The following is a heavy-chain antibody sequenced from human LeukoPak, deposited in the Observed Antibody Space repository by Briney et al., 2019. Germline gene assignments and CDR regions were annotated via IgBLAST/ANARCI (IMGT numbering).Heavy chain of an antibody. CDR3: ATGRTIVVVPAAMPDY. V-gene: IGHV3-23*01. CDR2: ISGSGGST. D-gene: IGHD2-2*01. Sequence: GGSLRLSCAASGFAFSSYAMSWVRQAPGKGLEWVSAISGSGGSTYYADSVKGRFTISRDNSKNTLYLQMNSLRAEDTAVYYCATGRTIVVVPAAMPDYWGQGTLVTVSS. J-gene: IGHJ4*02. CDR1: GFAFSSYA.